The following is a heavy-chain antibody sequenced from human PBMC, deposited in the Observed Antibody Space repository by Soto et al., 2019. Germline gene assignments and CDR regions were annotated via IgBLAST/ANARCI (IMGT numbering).Heavy chain of an antibody. V-gene: IGHV4-34*01. D-gene: IGHD4-4*01. CDR2: INHSGST. J-gene: IGHJ4*02. Sequence: SETLSLTCAVYGGSFSGYYWSWIRQPPGKGLEWIGEINHSGSTNYNPSLKSRVTISVDTSKNQFSLKLGPVTAADTAVYYCASYSNYAKQDYWGQGTLVTVSS. CDR3: ASYSNYAKQDY. CDR1: GGSFSGYY.